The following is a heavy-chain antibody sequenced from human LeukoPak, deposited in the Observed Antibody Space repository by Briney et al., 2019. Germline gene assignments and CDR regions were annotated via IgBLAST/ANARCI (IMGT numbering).Heavy chain of an antibody. Sequence: GESLKISCKGSGYSFSSHWVGWVRQMPGKGLEWMGIIYPGDSDTRYSPSFQGQVTISADKSISTAFLQWSSLKASDTAIYYCARHTTTGTDSWGQGTLVTVSP. V-gene: IGHV5-51*01. CDR2: IYPGDSDT. CDR1: GYSFSSHW. J-gene: IGHJ4*02. D-gene: IGHD1-1*01. CDR3: ARHTTTGTDS.